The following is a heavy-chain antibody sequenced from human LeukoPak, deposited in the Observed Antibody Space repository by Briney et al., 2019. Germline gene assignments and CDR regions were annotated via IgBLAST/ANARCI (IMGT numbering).Heavy chain of an antibody. CDR2: IGTRSTSI. V-gene: IGHV3-21*01. CDR1: GFTVSSNY. CDR3: AREHEEGFDY. J-gene: IGHJ4*02. Sequence: NTGGSLRLSCAASGFTVSSNYMSWVRQAPGKGLEWVSSIGTRSTSIYYADSVKGRFTISRDNAKTSMYLQMNSLTIEDTAMYYCAREHEEGFDYWGQGTLVTVSS.